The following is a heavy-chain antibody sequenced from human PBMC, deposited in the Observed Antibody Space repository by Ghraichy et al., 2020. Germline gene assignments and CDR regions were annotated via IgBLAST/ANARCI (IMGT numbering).Heavy chain of an antibody. CDR2: IYYSGST. CDR1: GGSISSSSYY. J-gene: IGHJ3*02. V-gene: IGHV4-39*01. CDR3: ALYDAFDI. Sequence: SQTLSLTCTVSGGSISSSSYYWGWIRQPPGKGLEWIGSIYYSGSTYYNPSLKSRVTISVDTSKNQFSLKLSSVTAADTAVYYCALYDAFDIWGQGTMVTVSS.